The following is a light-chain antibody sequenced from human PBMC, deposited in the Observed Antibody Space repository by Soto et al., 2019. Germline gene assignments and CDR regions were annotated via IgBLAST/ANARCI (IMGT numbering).Light chain of an antibody. CDR3: QQYNNWLRT. Sequence: EIVMTQSPATLSVSPGERATLSCRASQSVSSNLAWYQQKPGQAPRLLIYGASTRATGIPARFSGSGSGTDFTLTISSLQSEDYALYYCQQYNNWLRTFGEGTKVEIK. CDR1: QSVSSN. J-gene: IGKJ1*01. V-gene: IGKV3-15*01. CDR2: GAS.